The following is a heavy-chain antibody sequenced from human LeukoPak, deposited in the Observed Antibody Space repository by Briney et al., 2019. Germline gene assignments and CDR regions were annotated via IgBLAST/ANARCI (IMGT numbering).Heavy chain of an antibody. CDR2: IYYSGST. D-gene: IGHD3/OR15-3a*01. Sequence: SETLSLTCTVSGGSISSSSYYWGWIRQPPGKGLEWIGSIYYSGSTYYNPSLKSRVTISVDTSKNQFSLKLSSVTAADTAVYYCARGAYADPGDWYYFDYWGQGTPVTVSS. J-gene: IGHJ4*02. CDR3: ARGAYADPGDWYYFDY. CDR1: GGSISSSSYY. V-gene: IGHV4-39*07.